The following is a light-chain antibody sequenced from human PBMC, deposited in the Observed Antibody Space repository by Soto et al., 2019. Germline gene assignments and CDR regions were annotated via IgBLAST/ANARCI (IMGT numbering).Light chain of an antibody. V-gene: IGLV7-43*01. Sequence: QAVVTQEPSLTVSPGGTVTLTCASSTGTVSSSNFPNWLQQKPGQAPKALIYSTDKRHSWTPARFSGALLGDKAALTLSGCEAEDGAEYYCLVPFAYVQVFGGGTKVTVL. CDR2: STD. CDR1: TGTVSSSNF. CDR3: LVPFAYVQV. J-gene: IGLJ3*02.